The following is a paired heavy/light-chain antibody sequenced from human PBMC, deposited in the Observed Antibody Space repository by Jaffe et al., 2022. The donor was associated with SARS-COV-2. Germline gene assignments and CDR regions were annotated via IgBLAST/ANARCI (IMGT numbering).Light chain of an antibody. Sequence: QSALTQPASVSGSPGQSITISCTGTSSDVGGYNYVSWYQLHPGKAPKLMIYEVSNRPSGVPDRFSGSKSGNTASLTISGLQAEDEADYHCSSYSSISPWVFGGGTKLTVL. V-gene: IGLV2-14*01. J-gene: IGLJ3*02. CDR1: SSDVGGYNY. CDR3: SSYSSISPWV. CDR2: EVS.
Heavy chain of an antibody. CDR3: ARYCSSTSCYTDGTFDI. CDR1: GGSISSGGYY. Sequence: QVQLQESGPGLVKPSQTLSLTCTVSGGSISSGGYYWSWIRHHPGKGLEWMGYINHSGNTYYSPSLKSRLSISVDTSKKQFSLKLSSVTAADTAVYYCARYCSSTSCYTDGTFDIWGQGTMVTVSS. CDR2: INHSGNT. J-gene: IGHJ3*02. D-gene: IGHD2-2*02. V-gene: IGHV4-31*03.